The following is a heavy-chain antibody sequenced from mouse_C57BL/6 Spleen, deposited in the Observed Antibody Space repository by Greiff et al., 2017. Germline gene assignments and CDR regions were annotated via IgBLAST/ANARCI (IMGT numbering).Heavy chain of an antibody. Sequence: VQGVESGPELVKPGASVKLSCKASGYTFTSYDIHWVKQRPGQGLEWIGWIYPRDGSTKYNEKFKGKDTLTVDTSSSTAYMELRSLTSEDSAVYFCARYGSSYFDYWGQGTTLTVSS. J-gene: IGHJ2*01. CDR1: GYTFTSYD. D-gene: IGHD1-1*01. CDR2: IYPRDGST. CDR3: ARYGSSYFDY. V-gene: IGHV1-85*01.